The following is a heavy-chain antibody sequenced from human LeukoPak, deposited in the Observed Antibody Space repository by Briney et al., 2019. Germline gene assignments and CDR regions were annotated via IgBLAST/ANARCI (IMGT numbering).Heavy chain of an antibody. V-gene: IGHV4-59*01. J-gene: IGHJ4*02. D-gene: IGHD3-16*02. CDR1: GGSFSGYY. CDR2: IYYSGST. Sequence: SETLSLTCAVYGGSFSGYYWSWIRQPPGKGLEWIGYIYYSGSTNYNPSLKSRVTISVDTSKNQFSLKLSSVTAADTAVYYCARADYVWGSYRAGRFDYWGQGTLVTVSS. CDR3: ARADYVWGSYRAGRFDY.